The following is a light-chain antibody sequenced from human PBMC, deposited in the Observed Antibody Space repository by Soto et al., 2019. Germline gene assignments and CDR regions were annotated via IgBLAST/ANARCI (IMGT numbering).Light chain of an antibody. J-gene: IGKJ1*01. Sequence: DIQMTQFPSTLSASVGDRVTITCRASQSVGAWLAWYHQKPGKAPKVLISRASSLQGGVPSRFSGSGSGTEFTLTISSLQPDDLATYYCLQYNSYWTFGQGTKVEIK. CDR2: RAS. V-gene: IGKV1-5*03. CDR1: QSVGAW. CDR3: LQYNSYWT.